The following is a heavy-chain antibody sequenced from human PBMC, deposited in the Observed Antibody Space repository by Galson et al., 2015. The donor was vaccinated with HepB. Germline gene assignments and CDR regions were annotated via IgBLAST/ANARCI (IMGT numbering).Heavy chain of an antibody. CDR2: IKQDGSEK. CDR3: ARRTPPSNCGGDCYYSDDALDI. V-gene: IGHV3-7*01. Sequence: SLRLSCAASGFTFSSYWMSWVRQAPGKGLEWVANIKQDGSEKYYVDSVKGRFTISRDNAKNSLYLQMNSLRAEDTAVYYCARRTPPSNCGGDCYYSDDALDIWGQGTMVTVSS. J-gene: IGHJ3*02. CDR1: GFTFSSYW. D-gene: IGHD2-21*02.